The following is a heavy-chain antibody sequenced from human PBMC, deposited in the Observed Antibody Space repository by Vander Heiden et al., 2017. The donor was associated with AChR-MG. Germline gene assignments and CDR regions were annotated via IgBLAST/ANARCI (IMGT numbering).Heavy chain of an antibody. CDR2: IYYSGST. D-gene: IGHD4-17*01. J-gene: IGHJ4*01. CDR1: GGSISSYY. CDR3: ARLYGDYGGGGYFDY. V-gene: IGHV4-59*01. Sequence: QVQLPESGPGLVKPSETLSLTCTVSGGSISSYYWSWMRQPPGKGLEWIGYIYYSGSTNYNPSLKSRVTISVDTSKNQFSLKLSSVTAADTAVYYCARLYGDYGGGGYFDYWVHGTLVTVSS.